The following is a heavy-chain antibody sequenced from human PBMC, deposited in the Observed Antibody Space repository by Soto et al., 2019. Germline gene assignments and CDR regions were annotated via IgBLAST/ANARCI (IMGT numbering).Heavy chain of an antibody. CDR2: ITSGSTYI. CDR1: GFTFSSYN. V-gene: IGHV3-21*01. CDR3: AGSKTIIVGASGY. D-gene: IGHD3-22*01. Sequence: EVQLAESGGGLVKPGGSLRLSCAASGFTFSSYNMVWVRQAPGKGLEWVSAITSGSTYISYAESVKGRFTTSRDNAKNSVYLQMNSLRAEDTAMYYCAGSKTIIVGASGYWGQGTLVTVSS. J-gene: IGHJ4*02.